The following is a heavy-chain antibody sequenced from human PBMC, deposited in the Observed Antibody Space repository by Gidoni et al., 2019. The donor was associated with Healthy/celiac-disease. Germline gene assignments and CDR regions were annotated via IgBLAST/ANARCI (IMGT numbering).Heavy chain of an antibody. V-gene: IGHV4-31*03. D-gene: IGHD1-7*01. J-gene: IGHJ4*02. CDR1: GCSISSGGYY. CDR3: ASSIRYNWNYGGTYYFDY. Sequence: QVQLQESGPGLVKPSQTLSLTCTVSGCSISSGGYYWRWIRQPPGKGLEWIGYIYYSGSTYYNPSLKSRVTISVDTSKNQFSLKLSSVTAADTAVYYCASSIRYNWNYGGTYYFDYWGQGTLVTVSS. CDR2: IYYSGST.